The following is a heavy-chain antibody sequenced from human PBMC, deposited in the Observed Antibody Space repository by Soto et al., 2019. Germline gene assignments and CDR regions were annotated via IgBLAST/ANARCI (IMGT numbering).Heavy chain of an antibody. CDR3: AREKRYSGHERLSYYYGMDV. J-gene: IGHJ6*02. CDR1: GGTFSSYA. CDR2: IIPIFGTA. Sequence: ASVKVSCKASGGTFSSYAISWVRQAPGQGLEWMGGIIPIFGTANYAQRFQGRVTITADKSTSTAYMELSSLRSEDTAVYYCAREKRYSGHERLSYYYGMDVWGQGTTVTVSS. V-gene: IGHV1-69*06. D-gene: IGHD5-12*01.